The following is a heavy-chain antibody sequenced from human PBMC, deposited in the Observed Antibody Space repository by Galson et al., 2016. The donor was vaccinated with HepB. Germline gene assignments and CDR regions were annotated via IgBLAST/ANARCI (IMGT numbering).Heavy chain of an antibody. CDR1: GFTFSSYS. CDR2: ISSSSYI. Sequence: SLRLSCAASGFTFSSYSMHWVRQAPGKGLEWVSSISSSSYIYYADSVKGRFTISRDNAKNSLYLQMNSLRAEDTAVYYCARDYYAPDFDYWGQGTLVTVSS. D-gene: IGHD3-10*01. J-gene: IGHJ4*02. CDR3: ARDYYAPDFDY. V-gene: IGHV3-21*01.